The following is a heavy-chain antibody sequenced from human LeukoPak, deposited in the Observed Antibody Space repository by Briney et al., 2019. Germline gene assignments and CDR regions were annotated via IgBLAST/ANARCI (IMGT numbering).Heavy chain of an antibody. CDR2: ISGGGDAT. J-gene: IGHJ5*02. CDR1: DFSFITYA. V-gene: IGHV3-23*01. Sequence: PGGSLRLSCAASDFSFITYAMSWVRQAPGKGLEWVSTISGGGDATYYADSVKGRFTISRDNSKNTLYLQMNSLRAEDTAVYYCANWGRFDPWGQGTLVTVSS. D-gene: IGHD3-16*01. CDR3: ANWGRFDP.